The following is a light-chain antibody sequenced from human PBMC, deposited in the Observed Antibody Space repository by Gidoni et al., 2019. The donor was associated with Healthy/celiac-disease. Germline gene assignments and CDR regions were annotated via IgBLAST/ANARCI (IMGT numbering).Light chain of an antibody. Sequence: QSALTQPRSVSGSPGQSVTISCTGTSSDVGGYNYVSWYQQHPGKAPKLMIYDVTKRPPGVPDRFSGSKSGNTASLTISGLQAEDEADYYCCSYAGSYTFVFGGGTKLTV. CDR2: DVT. CDR3: CSYAGSYTFV. J-gene: IGLJ2*01. V-gene: IGLV2-11*01. CDR1: SSDVGGYNY.